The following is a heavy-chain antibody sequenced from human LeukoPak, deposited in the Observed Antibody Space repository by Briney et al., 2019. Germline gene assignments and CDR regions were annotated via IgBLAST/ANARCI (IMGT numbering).Heavy chain of an antibody. CDR1: GGSISSSSYY. V-gene: IGHV4-39*07. J-gene: IGHJ6*03. CDR3: ARTIPSNYDGFYYYYMDV. Sequence: PSETLSLTCTVSGGSISSSSYYWGWIRQPPGKGLEWIGSIYYSGSTYYNPSLKSRVTISVDTSKNQFSLKLSSVTAADTAVYYCARTIPSNYDGFYYYYMDVWGKGTTVTVSS. CDR2: IYYSGST. D-gene: IGHD3-22*01.